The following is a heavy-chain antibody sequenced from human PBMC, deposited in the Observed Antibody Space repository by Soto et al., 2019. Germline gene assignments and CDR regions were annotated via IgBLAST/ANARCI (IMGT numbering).Heavy chain of an antibody. CDR2: NYNSGIT. CDR3: ARGSSIAGLYYGMDV. Sequence: QVQLQESGPGLVKPSQTLSLTCTVSGGSISSGGYYWTWIRQHPGKGLEWIGYNYNSGITYYNPSFKSRVTISLDTSKNQFSLKLSSVTAAETAVYYCARGSSIAGLYYGMDVWGQGTTVTVSS. V-gene: IGHV4-31*03. J-gene: IGHJ6*02. D-gene: IGHD6-6*01. CDR1: GGSISSGGYY.